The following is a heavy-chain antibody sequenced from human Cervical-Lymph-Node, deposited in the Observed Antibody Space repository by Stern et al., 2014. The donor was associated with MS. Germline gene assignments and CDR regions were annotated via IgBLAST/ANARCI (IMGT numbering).Heavy chain of an antibody. CDR3: ARDRGSHSDY. CDR1: GYSFTAYF. J-gene: IGHJ4*02. CDR2: LSTDTGGA. D-gene: IGHD1-26*01. V-gene: IGHV1-2*02. Sequence: VQLVQSGAEVKKPGASVKVSCKASGYSFTAYFIHWVRQAPGQGLEWMGWLSTDTGGANYAQRFQVRVTMTRYTSISTTYMELSRLRSDDTAVYYCARDRGSHSDYWGQGTLVTVSS.